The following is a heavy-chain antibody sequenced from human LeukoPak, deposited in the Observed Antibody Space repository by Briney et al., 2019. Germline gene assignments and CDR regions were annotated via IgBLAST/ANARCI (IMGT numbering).Heavy chain of an antibody. D-gene: IGHD6-19*01. CDR3: ARASLGVAVAGGIDY. CDR2: INHSGST. V-gene: IGHV4-34*01. Sequence: NTLETLSLTCAVYGGSFSGYYWSWIRQPPGKGLEWIGVINHSGSTNYNPSLKSRVTISVDTSKNQFSLKLSSVTAADTAVYYCARASLGVAVAGGIDYWGQGTLVTVSS. CDR1: GGSFSGYY. J-gene: IGHJ4*02.